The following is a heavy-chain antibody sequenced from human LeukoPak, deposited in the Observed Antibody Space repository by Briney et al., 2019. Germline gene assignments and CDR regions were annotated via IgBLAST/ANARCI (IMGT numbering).Heavy chain of an antibody. CDR3: ARTLGYCSSTNCFLTFDY. CDR2: IKHDGSEE. CDR1: GFTFSSYW. V-gene: IGHV3-7*04. J-gene: IGHJ4*02. Sequence: GGSLRLSCAASGFTFSSYWMTWVRQAPGKGLEWVANIKHDGSEEYYVDSVRGRFTISRDNAKNSLYLQMNSLRAEDTAVYYCARTLGYCSSTNCFLTFDYWGQGTLVTVSS. D-gene: IGHD2-2*01.